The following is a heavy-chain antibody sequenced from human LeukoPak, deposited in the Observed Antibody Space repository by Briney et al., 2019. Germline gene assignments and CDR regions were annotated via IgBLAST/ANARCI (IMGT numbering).Heavy chain of an antibody. J-gene: IGHJ4*02. CDR2: IYSGGST. Sequence: GGSLRLSCAASGFTFSSNYMSWVRQAPGKGLEWVSVIYSGGSTYYADSVKGRFTISRDNSKNTLYLQMNSLRAEDTAVYYCARVSIGGYFDWSYYFDYWGQGTLVTVSS. CDR3: ARVSIGGYFDWSYYFDY. V-gene: IGHV3-66*01. CDR1: GFTFSSNY. D-gene: IGHD3-9*01.